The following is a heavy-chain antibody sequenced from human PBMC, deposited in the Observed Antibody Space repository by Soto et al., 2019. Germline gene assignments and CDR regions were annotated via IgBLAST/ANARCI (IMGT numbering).Heavy chain of an antibody. J-gene: IGHJ5*02. V-gene: IGHV5-51*01. CDR1: GYNFYTYL. CDR2: IYPGDSDT. CDR3: ARGSSWYGTWFDP. D-gene: IGHD6-13*01. Sequence: GALKISRKGFGYNFYTYLVGWVRQMPGKGLEWMVIIYPGDSDTRYSPSFQGQVTISADKSISTAYLQWSSLKASDTAMYYCARGSSWYGTWFDPWGQGTLVT.